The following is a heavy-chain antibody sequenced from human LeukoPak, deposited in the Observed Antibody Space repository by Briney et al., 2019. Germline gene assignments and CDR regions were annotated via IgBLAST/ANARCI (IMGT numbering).Heavy chain of an antibody. CDR3: ARDRPGYCSSTSCNPPNRDAFDI. J-gene: IGHJ3*02. V-gene: IGHV4-39*07. D-gene: IGHD2-2*03. CDR1: GGSISSSSYY. Sequence: SETLSLTFTVSGGSISSSSYYWGWIRQPPGKGLEWIGSIYYSGSTYYNPSLKSRVTISVDTSKNQFSLKLSSVTAADTAVYYCARDRPGYCSSTSCNPPNRDAFDIWGQGTMVTVSS. CDR2: IYYSGST.